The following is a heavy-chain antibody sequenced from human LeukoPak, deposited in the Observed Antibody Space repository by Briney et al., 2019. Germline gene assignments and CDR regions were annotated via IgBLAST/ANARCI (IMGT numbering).Heavy chain of an antibody. Sequence: GASVKVSCKASGYTFTSYDINWVRQATGQGLEWMGWMNPNSGNTGYAQKFQGRVTMTRNTSISTAYMELSSLRSEGTAVYYCARVKGRCSTSCSGFDYWGQGTLVTVSS. D-gene: IGHD2-2*01. V-gene: IGHV1-8*01. CDR1: GYTFTSYD. J-gene: IGHJ4*02. CDR2: MNPNSGNT. CDR3: ARVKGRCSTSCSGFDY.